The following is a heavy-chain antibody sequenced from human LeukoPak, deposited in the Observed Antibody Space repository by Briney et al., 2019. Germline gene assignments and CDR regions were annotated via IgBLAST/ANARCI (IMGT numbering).Heavy chain of an antibody. CDR2: INHSGST. Sequence: GSLRLSCAASGFTFSSSAMSWVRQVPGKGLEWIGEINHSGSTNYNPSLKSRVTISVDTSKNQFSLKLSSVTAADTAVYYCASLSSLARYVHYWGQGTLVTVSS. CDR1: GFTFSSSA. J-gene: IGHJ4*02. D-gene: IGHD6-6*01. V-gene: IGHV4-34*01. CDR3: ASLSSLARYVHY.